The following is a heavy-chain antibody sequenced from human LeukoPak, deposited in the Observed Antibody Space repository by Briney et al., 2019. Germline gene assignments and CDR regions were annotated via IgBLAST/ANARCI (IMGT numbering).Heavy chain of an antibody. J-gene: IGHJ4*02. CDR1: GFTFSRYG. V-gene: IGHV3-15*01. CDR2: IKSKTDGGTT. CDR3: TTGGTVTFDY. D-gene: IGHD4-17*01. Sequence: GRSLRLSCAASGFTFSRYGMHWVRQAPGKGLEWVGRIKSKTDGGTTDYAAPVKGRFTISRDDSKNTLYLQMNSLKTEDTAVYYCTTGGTVTFDYWGQGTLVTVSS.